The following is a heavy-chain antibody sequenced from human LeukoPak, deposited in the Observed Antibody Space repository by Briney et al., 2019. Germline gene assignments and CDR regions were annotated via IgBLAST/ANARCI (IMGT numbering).Heavy chain of an antibody. D-gene: IGHD3-22*01. V-gene: IGHV4-59*08. Sequence: SETLSLTCTVSGGSISSYYWSWIRQPPGKGLEWIGYIYYSGSTNYNPSLKSRVTISVDTSKNQFSLKLSSVTAADTVAYSCASAHWGDYYDSSGYPGDWGQGTLVTVSS. J-gene: IGHJ4*02. CDR3: ASAHWGDYYDSSGYPGD. CDR1: GGSISSYY. CDR2: IYYSGST.